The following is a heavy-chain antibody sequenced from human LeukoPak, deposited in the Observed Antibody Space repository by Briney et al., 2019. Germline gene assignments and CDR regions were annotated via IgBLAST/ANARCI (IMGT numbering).Heavy chain of an antibody. V-gene: IGHV4-34*01. CDR2: INHSGST. J-gene: IGHJ4*02. CDR1: GGSFSGYY. Sequence: SETLSLTCAVYGGSFSGYYWSWIRQPPGKGLEWIGEINHSGSTNYNPSLKSRVTISVDTSKNQFSLKLSPVTAADTAVYYCREQWLVQDYWGQGTLVTVSS. D-gene: IGHD6-19*01. CDR3: REQWLVQDY.